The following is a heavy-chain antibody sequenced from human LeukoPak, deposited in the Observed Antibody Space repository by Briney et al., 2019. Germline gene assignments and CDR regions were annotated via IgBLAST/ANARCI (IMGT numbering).Heavy chain of an antibody. Sequence: SETLSLTCTVSGGSISSYYWSWIRQPAGKGLEWIGRIYTSGSTNYNPSLKSRVTMSVDTSKNQFTLKLSSVTAADTAVYYCARDSTGSYYDVAFDIWGQGTMVTVSS. CDR1: GGSISSYY. V-gene: IGHV4-4*07. J-gene: IGHJ3*02. D-gene: IGHD1-26*01. CDR3: ARDSTGSYYDVAFDI. CDR2: IYTSGST.